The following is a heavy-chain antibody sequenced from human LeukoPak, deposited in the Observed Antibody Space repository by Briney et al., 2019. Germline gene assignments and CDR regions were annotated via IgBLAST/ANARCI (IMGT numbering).Heavy chain of an antibody. D-gene: IGHD4-17*01. J-gene: IGHJ5*02. CDR1: GGSFSGYY. V-gene: IGHV4-34*01. CDR2: INHSGST. CDR3: ARGSRTTVTTIWFDP. Sequence: SETLSLTCAVYGGSFSGYYWSWIRQPPGKGLEWIGEINHSGSTNYNPSLKSRVTISVDTSKNQFSLKVRSVTAADTAVYYCARGSRTTVTTIWFDPWGQGTLVTVSS.